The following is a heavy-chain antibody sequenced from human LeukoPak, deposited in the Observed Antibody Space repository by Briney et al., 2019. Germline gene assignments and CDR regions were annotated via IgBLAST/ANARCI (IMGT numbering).Heavy chain of an antibody. J-gene: IGHJ4*02. CDR3: ARGSGSYPPRY. CDR1: GGSISSSSYY. Sequence: SETLSLTCTVSGGSISSSSYYWGWIRQPPGKGLEWIGSIYYSGSTYYNPSLKSRVTISVDTSKNQFSLKLSSVTAADTAVYYCARGSGSYPPRYWGQGTLVTVSS. V-gene: IGHV4-39*07. CDR2: IYYSGST. D-gene: IGHD1-26*01.